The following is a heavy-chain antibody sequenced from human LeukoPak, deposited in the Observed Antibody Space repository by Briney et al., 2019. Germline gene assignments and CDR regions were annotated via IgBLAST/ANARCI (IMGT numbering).Heavy chain of an antibody. CDR2: IHYSETT. Sequence: GSLRLSCAVSGSTFSSYWMSWVRQPPGKGLEWIASIHYSETTYYNPSLKSRVTISVDTSKNHFSLKLSSVTAADTAVYYCARGPTYQPIDFWGQGTLVTVSS. V-gene: IGHV4-39*02. J-gene: IGHJ4*02. CDR3: ARGPTYQPIDF. CDR1: GSTFSSYW. D-gene: IGHD2-2*01.